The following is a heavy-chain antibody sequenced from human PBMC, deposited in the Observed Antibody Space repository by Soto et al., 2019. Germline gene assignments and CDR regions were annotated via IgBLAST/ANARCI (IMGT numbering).Heavy chain of an antibody. J-gene: IGHJ5*02. CDR1: GGTFSSYA. V-gene: IGHV1-69*01. CDR3: ARGGYNWHYGGSDWLDP. CDR2: IIPIFGTA. D-gene: IGHD1-7*01. Sequence: QVQLVQSGAEVKKPGSSVKVSCKASGGTFSSYAISWVRQAPGQGLEWMGGIIPIFGTANYAQKFQGRVTITADESTSTAYRELSSLRSEDTAVYYCARGGYNWHYGGSDWLDPWGQGTLVTVSS.